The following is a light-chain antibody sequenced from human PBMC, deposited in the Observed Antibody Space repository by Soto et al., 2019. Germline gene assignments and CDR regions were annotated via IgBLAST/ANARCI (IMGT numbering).Light chain of an antibody. CDR1: SSDVGGYDY. CDR2: DVN. Sequence: QSALTQPASVSGSPGQSITISCTGTSSDVGGYDYVSWYQQLPGKAPKLLIYDVNNRPSGVSHRFSGSKSGNTASLTISGLQAEDEADYYCSSYTGISTFVFGTRTKDTVL. V-gene: IGLV2-14*01. CDR3: SSYTGISTFV. J-gene: IGLJ1*01.